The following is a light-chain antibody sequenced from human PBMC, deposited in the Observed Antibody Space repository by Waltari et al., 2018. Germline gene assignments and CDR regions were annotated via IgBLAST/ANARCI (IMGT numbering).Light chain of an antibody. Sequence: DIQMTQPPSSVSASVGDRVTLTCRASQGISSRLAWYQQKPGKAPKLLIYDASSLHSGVPSRFSGSGSGTEFTLTISSLQPEDFATYYCQQVDSFPRTFGQGTKVEVK. J-gene: IGKJ1*01. V-gene: IGKV1-12*01. CDR3: QQVDSFPRT. CDR1: QGISSR. CDR2: DAS.